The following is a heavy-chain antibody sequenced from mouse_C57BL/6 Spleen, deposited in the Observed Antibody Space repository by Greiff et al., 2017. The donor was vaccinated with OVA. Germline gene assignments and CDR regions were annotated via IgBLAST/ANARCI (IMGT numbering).Heavy chain of an antibody. Sequence: VKLVESGPELVKPGASVKISCKASGYAFSSSWMNWVKQRPGKGLEWIGRIYPGDGDTNYNGKFKGKATLTADKSSSTAYMQLSSLTSEDSAVYFCARVGDSSGYVLFYAMDYWGQGTSVTVSS. CDR2: IYPGDGDT. V-gene: IGHV1-82*01. J-gene: IGHJ4*01. D-gene: IGHD3-2*02. CDR3: ARVGDSSGYVLFYAMDY. CDR1: GYAFSSSW.